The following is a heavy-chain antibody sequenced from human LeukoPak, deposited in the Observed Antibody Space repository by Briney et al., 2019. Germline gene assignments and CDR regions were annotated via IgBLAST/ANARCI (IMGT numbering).Heavy chain of an antibody. Sequence: PGGSLRLSCAASGFTFSNTWMYWVRQGPGKGLVWVSRIYNDETSATYADSVKGRFTISRDNAKNTLYLQMDSLRVDDTAVYYCARGAPIDYWGQGTLVTVS. CDR1: GFTFSNTW. J-gene: IGHJ4*02. V-gene: IGHV3-74*01. CDR2: IYNDETSA. CDR3: ARGAPIDY.